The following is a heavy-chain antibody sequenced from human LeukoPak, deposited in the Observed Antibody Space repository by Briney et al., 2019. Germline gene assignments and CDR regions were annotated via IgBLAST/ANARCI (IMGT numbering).Heavy chain of an antibody. CDR2: IYYSGST. V-gene: IGHV4-59*08. J-gene: IGHJ4*02. CDR3: ARQGGSGSYIAY. D-gene: IGHD3-10*01. CDR1: GGAISSDY. Sequence: SETLSLTCTVSGGAISSDYWSWIRQPPGKGLEWIGYIYYSGSTSYNPSLKSRDTISVDTSKNQFSLKLSSVTAADTAMYYCARQGGSGSYIAYWGQGTLVTVSS.